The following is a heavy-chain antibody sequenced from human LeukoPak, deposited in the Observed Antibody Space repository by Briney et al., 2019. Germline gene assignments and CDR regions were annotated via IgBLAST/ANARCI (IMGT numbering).Heavy chain of an antibody. Sequence: ASVKVSCKVTGYTLTELSMHWVRQAPGKGLEWMGGFDPEDGETIYAQKFQGRVTMTEDTSTDTAYVELSSLRSEDTAVYYCATAHGSYLLTAFDYWGQGTLVTVSS. D-gene: IGHD1-26*01. CDR3: ATAHGSYLLTAFDY. J-gene: IGHJ4*02. CDR1: GYTLTELS. CDR2: FDPEDGET. V-gene: IGHV1-24*01.